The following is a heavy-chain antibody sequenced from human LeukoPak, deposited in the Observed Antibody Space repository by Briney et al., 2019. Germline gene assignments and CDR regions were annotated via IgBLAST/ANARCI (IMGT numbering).Heavy chain of an antibody. V-gene: IGHV3-23*01. D-gene: IGHD4-23*01. CDR1: GFTFSSYA. J-gene: IGHJ5*02. Sequence: AGGSLGLSCAASGFTFSSYAMSWVRQAPGKGLEWLSVISGSGGSISYADSVKGRFTISRDNSKNTLYLQMNSLRAEDTALYYCAKDRLSTPTAPRFDPWGQGTQVTVSS. CDR3: AKDRLSTPTAPRFDP. CDR2: ISGSGGSI.